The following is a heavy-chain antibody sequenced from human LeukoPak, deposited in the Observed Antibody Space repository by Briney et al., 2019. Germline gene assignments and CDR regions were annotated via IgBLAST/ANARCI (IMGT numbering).Heavy chain of an antibody. V-gene: IGHV4-39*07. CDR1: GGSISSSSYY. CDR2: IYYSGST. D-gene: IGHD6-19*01. CDR3: VSSPWDLQWLVLWPLV. Sequence: PSETLSLTCTVSGGSISSSSYYWGWIRQPPGKGLEWIGSIYYSGSTYYNPSLKSRVTISVDTSKNQFSLKLSSVTAADTAVYYCVSSPWDLQWLVLWPLVWGQGTLVTVSS. J-gene: IGHJ4*02.